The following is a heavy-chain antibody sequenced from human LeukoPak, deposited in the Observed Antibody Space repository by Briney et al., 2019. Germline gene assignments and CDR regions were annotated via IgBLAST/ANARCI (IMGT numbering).Heavy chain of an antibody. Sequence: PSETLSLTCAVYGGSFSGYYWSWIRQPPGKGLEWIGEINHSGSTNYNPSLKSRVTISVDTSKNQFSLKLSSVTAADTAVYYCARGFFRYGSSWSWGQGTLVTVSS. D-gene: IGHD6-13*01. J-gene: IGHJ5*02. CDR2: INHSGST. CDR1: GGSFSGYY. V-gene: IGHV4-34*01. CDR3: ARGFFRYGSSWS.